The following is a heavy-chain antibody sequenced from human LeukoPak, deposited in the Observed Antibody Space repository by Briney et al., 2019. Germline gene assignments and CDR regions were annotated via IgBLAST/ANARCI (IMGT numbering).Heavy chain of an antibody. CDR2: ISWNSASI. Sequence: GGSLRLSCAASGVTFHHYAIHWVRQVPGKGLEWVSGISWNSASIGYADSVKGRFTISRDNAKNSVYLQMNSLRAEDTALYYCAKDKAPLYSGYDWDLDFWGQGTLVTVSS. V-gene: IGHV3-9*01. J-gene: IGHJ4*02. D-gene: IGHD5-12*01. CDR1: GVTFHHYA. CDR3: AKDKAPLYSGYDWDLDF.